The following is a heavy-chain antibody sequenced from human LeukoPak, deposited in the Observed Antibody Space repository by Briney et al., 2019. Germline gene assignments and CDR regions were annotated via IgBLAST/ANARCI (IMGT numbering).Heavy chain of an antibody. D-gene: IGHD2-2*01. CDR2: IYLSGST. V-gene: IGHV4-59*12. CDR3: ARFPGMPRGFDY. CDR1: GGSISSYY. J-gene: IGHJ4*02. Sequence: SETLSLTCTVSGGSISSYYWSWIRQPPGKGLEWIGEIYLSGSTNYNPSLKSRVTISIDKSKNQFSLKLSSVTAADTAVYYCARFPGMPRGFDYWGQGTLVTVSS.